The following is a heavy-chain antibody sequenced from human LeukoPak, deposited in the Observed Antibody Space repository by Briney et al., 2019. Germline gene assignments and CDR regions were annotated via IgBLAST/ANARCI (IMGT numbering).Heavy chain of an antibody. CDR2: IWYDGSNK. CDR3: ARAKVDIVATIVY. Sequence: GGSLRLSCAASGFTFNNYAMDWVRQSPGKGLEWVAVIWYDGSNKYYGDSVKGRFTISRDNSKNTLYLQMNSLRAEDTAVYYCARAKVDIVATIVYWGQGTLVTVSS. CDR1: GFTFNNYA. J-gene: IGHJ4*02. D-gene: IGHD5-12*01. V-gene: IGHV3-33*01.